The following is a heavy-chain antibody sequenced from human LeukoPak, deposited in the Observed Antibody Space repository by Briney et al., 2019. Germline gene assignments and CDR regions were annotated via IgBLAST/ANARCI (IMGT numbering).Heavy chain of an antibody. CDR1: GFTVSSNY. V-gene: IGHV3-66*01. CDR3: ARDRSGGDGGF. J-gene: IGHJ4*02. CDR2: IYSGGGT. D-gene: IGHD2-21*02. Sequence: GGSLRLSCAASGFTVSSNYMSWVRQAPGKGLEWVSVIYSGGGTYYADSVKGRFTISRDNSKNTLYLQMNSLRAEDTAVYYCARDRSGGDGGFWGQGTLVTVSS.